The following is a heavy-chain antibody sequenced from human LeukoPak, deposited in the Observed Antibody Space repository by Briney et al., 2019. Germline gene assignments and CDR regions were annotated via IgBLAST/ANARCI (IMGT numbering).Heavy chain of an antibody. CDR3: ARAFHDYGDFPYLNDP. Sequence: SQTLSLTCTVSGGSISSGDYYWRWIRQPPGKGLEWIGYIYYSGSTYYNPSLKSRVTISVDTSKNQFSLKLSSVTAADTAVYYCARAFHDYGDFPYLNDPWGQGTLVTVSS. CDR2: IYYSGST. J-gene: IGHJ5*02. D-gene: IGHD4-17*01. CDR1: GGSISSGDYY. V-gene: IGHV4-30-4*01.